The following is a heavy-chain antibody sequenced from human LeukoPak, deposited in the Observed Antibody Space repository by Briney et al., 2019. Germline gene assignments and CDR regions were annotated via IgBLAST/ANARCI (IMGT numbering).Heavy chain of an antibody. V-gene: IGHV1-2*02. D-gene: IGHD1-1*01. J-gene: IGHJ4*02. CDR2: INPNSGGA. CDR1: GYTFTDFY. CDR3: ARLREDINWYFDY. Sequence: ASVKVSCKASGYTFTDFYIHWLRQAPGQGLEWMGWINPNSGGADYVQKFQGRVTMTRDTSISTVYMEMSRLTSDDTAVYYCARLREDINWYFDYWGQGTLVAVSS.